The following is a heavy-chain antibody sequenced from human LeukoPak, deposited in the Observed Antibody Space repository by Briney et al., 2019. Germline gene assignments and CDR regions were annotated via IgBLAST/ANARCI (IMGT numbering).Heavy chain of an antibody. D-gene: IGHD3-10*01. CDR2: ISSSSSYI. CDR1: GFTFSSYS. V-gene: IGHV3-21*01. J-gene: IGHJ4*02. Sequence: PGGSLRLSCAASGFTFSSYSMNWVRQAPGKGLEWVSSISSSSSYIYYADSVKGRFTISRDNSKNTLYLQMNSLRAEDTAVYYCAKGKDYYLDYWGQGTLVTVSS. CDR3: AKGKDYYLDY.